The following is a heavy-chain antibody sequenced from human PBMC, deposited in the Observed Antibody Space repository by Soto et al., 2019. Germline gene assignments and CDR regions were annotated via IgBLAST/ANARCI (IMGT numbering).Heavy chain of an antibody. Sequence: ASVKVSCKVSGYSLNELCMHWVRQPPGKGLEWIGGFDPEEGKMIYAQNFQGRVTMTEDTSTDTAYMELNSLTSEDTAIYYCATDLGVALAPLSILYFQQWGQGTVVTVSS. D-gene: IGHD3-10*01. CDR2: FDPEEGKM. CDR3: ATDLGVALAPLSILYFQQ. V-gene: IGHV1-24*01. CDR1: GYSLNELC. J-gene: IGHJ1*01.